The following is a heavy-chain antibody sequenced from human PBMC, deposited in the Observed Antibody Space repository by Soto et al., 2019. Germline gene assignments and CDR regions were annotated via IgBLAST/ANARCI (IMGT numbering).Heavy chain of an antibody. Sequence: QLQLQESGPGLVKPSETLSLTCTVSGGSISSSSYYWGWIRQPPGKGLEWIGSIYYSGSTYYNPSLKSRVTLSVDTSKNQFSLKLSSVTAADTAVYYCAASFYRGAGNDYWGQGTLVTVSS. CDR2: IYYSGST. D-gene: IGHD3-10*01. CDR3: AASFYRGAGNDY. J-gene: IGHJ4*02. V-gene: IGHV4-39*01. CDR1: GGSISSSSYY.